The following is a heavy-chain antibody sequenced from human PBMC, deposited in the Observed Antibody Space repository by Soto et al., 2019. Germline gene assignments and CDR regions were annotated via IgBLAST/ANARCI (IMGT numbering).Heavy chain of an antibody. Sequence: GGSLRLSCAASGFTFSSYWMSWVRQAPGKGLEWMANIKQDGSEKYYVDSVKGRFTISRDNAKNSLYLQMNSLRAEDTAVYYCARFGGPYGSGSYLFDYWGQGTLVTVSS. V-gene: IGHV3-7*03. J-gene: IGHJ4*02. CDR1: GFTFSSYW. CDR2: IKQDGSEK. D-gene: IGHD3-10*01. CDR3: ARFGGPYGSGSYLFDY.